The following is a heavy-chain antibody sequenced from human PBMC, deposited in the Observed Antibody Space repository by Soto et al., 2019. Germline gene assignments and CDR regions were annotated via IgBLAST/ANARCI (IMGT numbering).Heavy chain of an antibody. CDR2: MHYTGFS. Sequence: PSDTLSLTGAFSGDSVTMYYLAGILQSTEKGLEWIGYMHYTGFSFSNPSLKSRVAMSVDKSKNEFTLQLTSVTAADPAVYYCASSYGNAWYTYWGQGIQVTVSS. D-gene: IGHD6-13*01. J-gene: IGHJ4*02. CDR1: GDSVTMYY. CDR3: ASSYGNAWYTY. V-gene: IGHV4-59*02.